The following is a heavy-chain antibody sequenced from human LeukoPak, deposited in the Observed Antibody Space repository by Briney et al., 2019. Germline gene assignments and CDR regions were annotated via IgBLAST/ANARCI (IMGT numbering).Heavy chain of an antibody. CDR3: ARDHHGPQQLVHDY. Sequence: PGGSLRLSCAASGFTFSSYAMHWVRQAPGKGLEWVAVISYDGSNKYYADSVKGRFTISRDNSKNTLYLQMNSLRAEDTAVYYFARDHHGPQQLVHDYWGQGTLVTVSS. CDR2: ISYDGSNK. J-gene: IGHJ4*02. V-gene: IGHV3-30-3*01. CDR1: GFTFSSYA. D-gene: IGHD6-13*01.